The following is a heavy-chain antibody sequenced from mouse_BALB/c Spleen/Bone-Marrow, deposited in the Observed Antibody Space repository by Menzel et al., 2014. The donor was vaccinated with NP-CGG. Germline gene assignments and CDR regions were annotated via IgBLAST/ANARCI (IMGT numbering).Heavy chain of an antibody. D-gene: IGHD2-4*01. J-gene: IGHJ1*01. CDR1: GFTFSSYA. CDR2: ISSGGSYT. CDR3: ARVITRYFDV. Sequence: DVLLVESGGGLVKPGGSLKLSCAASGFTFSSYAMSWVRQTPEKRLEWVATISSGGSYTYYPDSVKGRFTISRDNAKNTLYLQMSSLRSEDTAMYYCARVITRYFDVWGAGTTITVSS. V-gene: IGHV5-9-1*01.